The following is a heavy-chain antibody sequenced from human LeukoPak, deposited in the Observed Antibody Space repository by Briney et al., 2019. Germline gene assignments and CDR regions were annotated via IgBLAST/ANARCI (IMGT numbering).Heavy chain of an antibody. CDR3: AKPRGITMVRGVTRDAFDI. D-gene: IGHD3-10*01. V-gene: IGHV3-23*01. CDR1: GFTFSSYA. Sequence: PGGSLRLSCAASGFTFSSYAMSWVRQAPGKGLEWVSAISGSGGSTYYADSVKGRFTISRDNSKNTLYLQMNSLRVEDTAVYYCAKPRGITMVRGVTRDAFDIWGQGTMVTVSS. J-gene: IGHJ3*02. CDR2: ISGSGGST.